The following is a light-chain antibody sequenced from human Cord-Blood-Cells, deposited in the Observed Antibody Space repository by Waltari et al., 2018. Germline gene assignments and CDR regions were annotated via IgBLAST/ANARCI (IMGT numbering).Light chain of an antibody. Sequence: QSALTQPASVSGSPGQSITISCTGTSSDVGSYNIFSWYQQHPGKAPKLMIYKGSKRPSGVSNRFSGSKSGTTASLTISGLQAEDEADYYCCSYAGSSTWVFGGGTKLTVL. CDR1: SSDVGSYNI. CDR2: KGS. CDR3: CSYAGSSTWV. J-gene: IGLJ3*02. V-gene: IGLV2-23*01.